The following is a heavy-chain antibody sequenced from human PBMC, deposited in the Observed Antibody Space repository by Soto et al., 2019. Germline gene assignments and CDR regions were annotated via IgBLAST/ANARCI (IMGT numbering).Heavy chain of an antibody. V-gene: IGHV4-4*07. J-gene: IGHJ4*02. CDR3: ARDNNDFWSLYPLAFDY. CDR1: GGSLSKYY. Sequence: SETLSLTCSVSGGSLSKYYWSWIRRPAGKGLEWIGRISTSGHVVSKVSLRSRLTMSVDMSNNHFSLKLTSVTAADTAVYYCARDNNDFWSLYPLAFDYWGQGALVTVSS. CDR2: ISTSGHV. D-gene: IGHD3-3*01.